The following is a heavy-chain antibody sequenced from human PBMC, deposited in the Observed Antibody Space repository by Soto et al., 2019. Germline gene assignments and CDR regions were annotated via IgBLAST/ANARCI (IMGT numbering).Heavy chain of an antibody. D-gene: IGHD6-6*01. V-gene: IGHV3-21*01. CDR3: ARGSIAARSAFDI. J-gene: IGHJ3*02. Sequence: EVQLVESGGGLVKPGGSLRLSCAASGFTFSSYSMNWVRQAPGKGLEWVSSISSSSSYIYYADSVKGRFTISRDNAKNSLYLQMNSLRAEDTAVYYCARGSIAARSAFDIWGQGTMVRLF. CDR2: ISSSSSYI. CDR1: GFTFSSYS.